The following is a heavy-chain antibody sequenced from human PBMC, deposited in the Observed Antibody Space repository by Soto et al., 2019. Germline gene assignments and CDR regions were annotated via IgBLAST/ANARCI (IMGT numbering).Heavy chain of an antibody. CDR2: ISYSGRT. J-gene: IGHJ4*02. D-gene: IGHD4-17*01. V-gene: IGHV4-39*01. Sequence: SETLSLTRTVSGASIITDNYFWVWIRQSPRRGLELIGGISYSGRTYDNPSLQSRVTISIDASKNQFSLKLTSVTTADTAVYYCARRRASDYGGNHHPYYFDRWGQGALVTVSS. CDR3: ARRRASDYGGNHHPYYFDR. CDR1: GASIITDNYF.